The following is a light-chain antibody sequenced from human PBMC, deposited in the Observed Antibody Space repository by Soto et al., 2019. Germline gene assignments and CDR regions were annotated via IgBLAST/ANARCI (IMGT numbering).Light chain of an antibody. Sequence: QSALTQPASVSGSPGQSITISCTGTSSNVGGYNYVSWYQQHPGKAPKLVIYDVSNRPSGVSHRFSASKSGNTASLTISGLQGEDEADYYRTSYTTSSAVVFGGGTKLTVL. V-gene: IGLV2-14*03. CDR3: TSYTTSSAVV. J-gene: IGLJ2*01. CDR1: SSNVGGYNY. CDR2: DVS.